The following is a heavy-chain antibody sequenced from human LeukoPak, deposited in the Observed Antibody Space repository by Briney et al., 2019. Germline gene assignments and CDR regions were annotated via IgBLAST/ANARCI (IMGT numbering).Heavy chain of an antibody. J-gene: IGHJ4*02. Sequence: GGSLRLSCAASGFTFSTYEMNWVRQAPGKGLECVSYINTSGSPIFYADSVKGRFTVSRDNAINSLYLQMSSLRAEDTAVYYCAVWPDYWGQGTLVTVSS. CDR2: INTSGSPI. D-gene: IGHD2-21*01. CDR1: GFTFSTYE. CDR3: AVWPDY. V-gene: IGHV3-48*03.